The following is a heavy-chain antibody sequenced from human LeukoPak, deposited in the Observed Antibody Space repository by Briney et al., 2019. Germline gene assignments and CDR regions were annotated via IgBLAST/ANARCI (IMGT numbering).Heavy chain of an antibody. V-gene: IGHV4-39*01. J-gene: IGHJ4*02. Sequence: SETLSLTCTVSGGSISSSSYYWGWIRQPPGKGLEWIGSIYYSGSTYYNPSLKSRVTISVDTSKNQFSLKLSSVTAADTAVYYCARVYRAAVKAPLGYWGQGTLVTVSS. CDR2: IYYSGST. D-gene: IGHD4-17*01. CDR1: GGSISSSSYY. CDR3: ARVYRAAVKAPLGY.